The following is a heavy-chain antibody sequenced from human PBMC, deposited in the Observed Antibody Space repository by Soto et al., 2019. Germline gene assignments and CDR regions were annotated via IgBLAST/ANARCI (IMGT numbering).Heavy chain of an antibody. CDR2: IIPIFGTA. V-gene: IGHV1-69*13. CDR3: ARYCSGGSCQIGVYYYYGMDV. CDR1: GGTFSSYA. D-gene: IGHD2-15*01. J-gene: IGHJ6*02. Sequence: GPSVKVSCKASGGTFSSYAISWVRQAPGQGLEWMGGIIPIFGTANYAQKFQGRVTITADESTSTAYMELSSLRSEDTAVYYCARYCSGGSCQIGVYYYYGMDVWGQGTTVTVSS.